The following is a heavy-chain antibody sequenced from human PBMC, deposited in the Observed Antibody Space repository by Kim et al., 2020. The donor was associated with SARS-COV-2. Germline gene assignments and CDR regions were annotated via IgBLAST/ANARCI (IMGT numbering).Heavy chain of an antibody. Sequence: GGSLRLSCAASGFTFSSYAMSWVRQAPGKGLEWVSAISGSGGSTYYADSVKGRFTISRDNSKNTLYLQMNSLRAEDTAVYYCAKDQGIAAAGPGGDSTFDPWGQGTLVTVSS. CDR3: AKDQGIAAAGPGGDSTFDP. V-gene: IGHV3-23*01. CDR2: ISGSGGST. D-gene: IGHD6-13*01. CDR1: GFTFSSYA. J-gene: IGHJ5*02.